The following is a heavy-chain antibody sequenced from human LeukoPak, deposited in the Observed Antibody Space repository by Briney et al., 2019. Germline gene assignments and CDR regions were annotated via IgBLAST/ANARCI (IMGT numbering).Heavy chain of an antibody. Sequence: GGSPRLSCAASGFTFSDHYMDWVRQAPGKGLEWVGRTRNKANSYTTEYAASVKGRFTISRDDSKNSLYLQMNSLKTEDAAVYYCARDLGDGSGSYYYYYMDVWGKGTTVTVSS. CDR2: TRNKANSYTT. J-gene: IGHJ6*03. V-gene: IGHV3-72*01. CDR3: ARDLGDGSGSYYYYYMDV. D-gene: IGHD3-10*01. CDR1: GFTFSDHY.